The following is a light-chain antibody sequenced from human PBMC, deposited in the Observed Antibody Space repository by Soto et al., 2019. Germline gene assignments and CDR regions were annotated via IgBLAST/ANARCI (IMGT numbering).Light chain of an antibody. CDR3: CSDAGSSTLV. CDR1: SSDVGSYNL. J-gene: IGLJ2*01. V-gene: IGLV2-23*02. CDR2: EVS. Sequence: QSALTQPASVSGSPGQSITISCTGTSSDVGSYNLVSWYQQHPGKAPKLMIYEVSKRPSGVSKRFSGSKSGNTASLTIAGLQADDEADYYCCSDAGSSTLVFGGGTKLTVL.